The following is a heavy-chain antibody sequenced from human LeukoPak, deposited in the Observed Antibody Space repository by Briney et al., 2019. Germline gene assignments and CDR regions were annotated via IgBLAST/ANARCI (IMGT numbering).Heavy chain of an antibody. Sequence: GGSLRLSCAASGLTFSNYWMQWVSQAPGKGLVWVSRINNYGSITTYADSVKGRFTISRDNAKNTLYLQMNSLRAEDTAVYYCASLTSQYDYWGLGTLVTVSS. D-gene: IGHD3-10*01. V-gene: IGHV3-74*03. CDR3: ASLTSQYDY. CDR1: GLTFSNYW. CDR2: INNYGSIT. J-gene: IGHJ4*02.